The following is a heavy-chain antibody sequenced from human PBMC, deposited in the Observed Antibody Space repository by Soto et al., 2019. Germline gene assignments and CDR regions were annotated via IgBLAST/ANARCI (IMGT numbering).Heavy chain of an antibody. Sequence: QVQLVESGGGVVQPGTSLRLSCAASGFTFTTYGMQWVRQAPGKGLEWVAGISNDGSSTYYPDSVRGRFTISRDNSRDTVYLQMNSLKAEDTAVYYCGRGGFDYWGQGILVTVSS. CDR2: ISNDGSST. CDR3: GRGGFDY. V-gene: IGHV3-30*03. CDR1: GFTFTTYG. J-gene: IGHJ4*02. D-gene: IGHD3-16*01.